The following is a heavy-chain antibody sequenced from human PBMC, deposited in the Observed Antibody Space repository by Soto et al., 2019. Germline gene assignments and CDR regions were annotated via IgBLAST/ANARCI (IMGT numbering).Heavy chain of an antibody. D-gene: IGHD3-22*01. V-gene: IGHV3-30-3*01. J-gene: IGHJ4*02. CDR2: ISYDGSNK. CDR3: ASFSNVVITTYFDY. Sequence: ESGGGVVQPGRSLRLSCAASGFTFSSYAMHWVRQAPGKGLEWVAVISYDGSNKYYADSVKGRFTISRDNSKNTLYLQMNSLRAEDTAVYYCASFSNVVITTYFDYWGQGTLVTVSS. CDR1: GFTFSSYA.